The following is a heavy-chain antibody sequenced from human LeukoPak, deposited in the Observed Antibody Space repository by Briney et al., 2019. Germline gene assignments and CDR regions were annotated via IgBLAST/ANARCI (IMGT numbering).Heavy chain of an antibody. V-gene: IGHV3-48*01. D-gene: IGHD4-17*01. CDR1: GFTFSIYA. J-gene: IGHJ4*02. Sequence: PGGSLRLSCAASGFTFSIYAMNWVGQAPGKGLEWVSYITGSSTTIYYADSVKGRFTISRDNAKNSLYLQMNSLRAEDTAVYYCARDGDFAVWGQGTLVTVSS. CDR2: ITGSSTTI. CDR3: ARDGDFAV.